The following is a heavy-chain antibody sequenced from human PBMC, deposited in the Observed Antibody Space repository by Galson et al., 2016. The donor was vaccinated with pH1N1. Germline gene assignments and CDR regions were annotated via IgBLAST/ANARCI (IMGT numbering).Heavy chain of an antibody. V-gene: IGHV4-38-2*02. CDR1: GYSISNGYY. J-gene: IGHJ4*02. D-gene: IGHD2-15*01. CDR2: VYHSGHT. Sequence: ETLSLTCNVSGYSISNGYYWGWVRQPPGKGLEWIGSVYHSGHTYYTPSLQSRVTVSVDTSKNQFSLTLTSVAAADTAVYYCARNTGYSRGYYFDFWGQGTLLTVSS. CDR3: ARNTGYSRGYYFDF.